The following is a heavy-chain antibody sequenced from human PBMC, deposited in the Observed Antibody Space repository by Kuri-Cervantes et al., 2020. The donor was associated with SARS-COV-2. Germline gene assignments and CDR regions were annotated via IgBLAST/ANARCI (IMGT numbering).Heavy chain of an antibody. D-gene: IGHD5-18*01. CDR1: GFTFSSYW. J-gene: IGHJ6*03. V-gene: IGHV3-7*01. CDR2: IKQDGSEK. Sequence: GESLKISCAASGFTFSSYWMSWVRQAPGKGLEWVANIKQDGSEKYYVDSVKGRFTISRDNAKNSLYLQMNSLRAEDTAVYYCARENGGVVTAMVTYYYYYYMDVWGKGTTVT. CDR3: ARENGGVVTAMVTYYYYYYMDV.